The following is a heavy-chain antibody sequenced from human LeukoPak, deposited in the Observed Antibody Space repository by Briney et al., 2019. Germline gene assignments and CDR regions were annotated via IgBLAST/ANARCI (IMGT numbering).Heavy chain of an antibody. CDR2: IIPSLGIA. V-gene: IGHV1-69*02. Sequence: ASVKVSCKVSGYTLTELSMHWVRQAPGKGLEWMGRIIPSLGIANYAQKFQGRVTITADKSTSTAYMELSSLRSEDTAVYYCARAPPGRKGYNPYYFDYWGQGTRVTVSS. CDR3: ARAPPGRKGYNPYYFDY. CDR1: GYTLTELS. D-gene: IGHD5-24*01. J-gene: IGHJ4*02.